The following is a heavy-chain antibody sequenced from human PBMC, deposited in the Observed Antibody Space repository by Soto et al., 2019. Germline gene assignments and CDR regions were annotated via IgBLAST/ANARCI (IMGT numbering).Heavy chain of an antibody. CDR2: IYHSGST. Sequence: QVQLQESGPGLVKPSQTLSLTCTVSGGSISSGDYYWSWILQPPGKGLEWIGYIYHSGSTYYNPSLKSRITISVNTAKNQFSLKLSSVTAADTAVYYCARERPDGARLDPWGQGTLVTVSS. V-gene: IGHV4-30-4*01. D-gene: IGHD6-6*01. CDR3: ARERPDGARLDP. CDR1: GGSISSGDYY. J-gene: IGHJ5*02.